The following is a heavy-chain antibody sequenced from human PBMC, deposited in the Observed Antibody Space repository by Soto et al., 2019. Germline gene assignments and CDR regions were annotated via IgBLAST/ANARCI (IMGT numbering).Heavy chain of an antibody. J-gene: IGHJ6*02. Sequence: GGSLRLSCAASGFTFSSYGMHWVRQAPGKGLEWVAVIWYDGSNKYYADSVKGRFTISRDNSKNTLYLQMNSLRAEDTAVYYCAKAVGDYSDYYYYGMDVWGQGTTVTVSS. CDR1: GFTFSSYG. D-gene: IGHD2-15*01. V-gene: IGHV3-33*06. CDR3: AKAVGDYSDYYYYGMDV. CDR2: IWYDGSNK.